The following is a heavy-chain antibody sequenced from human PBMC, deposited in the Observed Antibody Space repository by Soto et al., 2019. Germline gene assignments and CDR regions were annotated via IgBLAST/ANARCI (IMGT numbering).Heavy chain of an antibody. CDR3: ARVTIAVAGNKSYYYYGMDV. V-gene: IGHV1-2*02. D-gene: IGHD6-19*01. CDR1: GYTFTGYY. CDR2: INPNSGGT. J-gene: IGHJ6*02. Sequence: ASVKVSCKASGYTFTGYYMHWVRQAPGQGLEWMGWINPNSGGTNYAQKFQGRVTMTRDTSISTAYMELSRLRSDDTAVYYCARVTIAVAGNKSYYYYGMDVWGQGTKVTVSS.